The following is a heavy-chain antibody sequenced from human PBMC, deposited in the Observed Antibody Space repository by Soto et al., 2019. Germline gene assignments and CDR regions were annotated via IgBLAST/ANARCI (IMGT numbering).Heavy chain of an antibody. Sequence: GGSLRLSCAASGFTFSDFYMGWIRQAPGRGLEWLAYISIASSTIHYADSVKGRFSISRDNAKNSLFLQLTNLRVEDTAVYFCARERARVFDSWGQGTLVTVS. CDR2: ISIASSTI. J-gene: IGHJ4*02. CDR3: ARERARVFDS. CDR1: GFTFSDFY. V-gene: IGHV3-11*01.